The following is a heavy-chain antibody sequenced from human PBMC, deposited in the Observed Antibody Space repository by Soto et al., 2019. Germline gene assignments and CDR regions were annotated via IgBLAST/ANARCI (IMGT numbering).Heavy chain of an antibody. Sequence: PGGSLRLSCAASGFTFSSYAMSWVRQAPGKGLEWVSAISGSGGSTYYADSVKGRFTISRDNSKNTLYLQMNTLRAEDTAVYYCAKDSSHSSWIYYYYYGMDVWGQGTTVTVS. CDR2: ISGSGGST. CDR1: GFTFSSYA. D-gene: IGHD6-13*01. J-gene: IGHJ6*02. V-gene: IGHV3-23*01. CDR3: AKDSSHSSWIYYYYYGMDV.